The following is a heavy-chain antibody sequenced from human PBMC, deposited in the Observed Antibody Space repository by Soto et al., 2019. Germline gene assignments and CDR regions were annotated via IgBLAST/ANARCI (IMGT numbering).Heavy chain of an antibody. V-gene: IGHV1-2*02. D-gene: IGHD1-26*01. CDR3: ARMILGFEWEIPGRDVRDY. CDR1: GYTFTGYY. Sequence: ASVKVSCKASGYTFTGYYMHWVRQAPGQGLEWMGWINPNSGGTNYAQKFQGRVTMTRDTSISAAYMELSRLRSDDTAVYYCARMILGFEWEIPGRDVRDYWGQGTLVTVSS. CDR2: INPNSGGT. J-gene: IGHJ4*02.